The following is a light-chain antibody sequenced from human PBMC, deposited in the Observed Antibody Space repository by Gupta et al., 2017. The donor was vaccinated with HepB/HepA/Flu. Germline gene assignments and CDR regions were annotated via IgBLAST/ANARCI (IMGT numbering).Light chain of an antibody. CDR2: GAS. CDR3: QQYNNWPPWT. V-gene: IGKV3-15*01. CDR1: QSVSSN. J-gene: IGKJ1*01. Sequence: EIEMTHSAATLSVSPCERATLYYRPSQSVSSNLAWCQQKPGQDPRQLIYGASTRATGIPARCSGSRCGTEFSLTISSLQSEDFAVYYCQQYNNWPPWTFGQGTKVEIK.